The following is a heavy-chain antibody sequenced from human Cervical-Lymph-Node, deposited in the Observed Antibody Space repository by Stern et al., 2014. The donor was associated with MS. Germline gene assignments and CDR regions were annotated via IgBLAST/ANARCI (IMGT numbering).Heavy chain of an antibody. V-gene: IGHV3-30*04. J-gene: IGHJ5*01. Sequence: VQLVESGGRVVHPGGSLRLACAASGFPFTSYPMHWVRQAPGKGLEWLAYISSDGTNKYHIDSVKGRLTISRYNSKNTLFLQMRSLRAEDTAVYYCTRDWRYCSGGSCSVNWLDSWGQGTLVIVSS. CDR3: TRDWRYCSGGSCSVNWLDS. D-gene: IGHD2-15*01. CDR1: GFPFTSYP. CDR2: ISSDGTNK.